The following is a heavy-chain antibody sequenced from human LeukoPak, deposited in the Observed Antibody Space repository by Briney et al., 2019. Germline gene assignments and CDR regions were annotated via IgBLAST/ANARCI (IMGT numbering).Heavy chain of an antibody. CDR2: IWYDGSNK. CDR1: GFTFSSYG. J-gene: IGHJ5*02. V-gene: IGHV3-30*02. Sequence: PGGSLRLSCAASGFTFSSYGMHWVRQAPGKGLEWVAVIWYDGSNKYYADSVRGRFTISRDNSKNTLYLQMSSLRTEDTAVYYCAKKHQLVGMYNWFDPWGQGTLVTVSS. D-gene: IGHD6-6*01. CDR3: AKKHQLVGMYNWFDP.